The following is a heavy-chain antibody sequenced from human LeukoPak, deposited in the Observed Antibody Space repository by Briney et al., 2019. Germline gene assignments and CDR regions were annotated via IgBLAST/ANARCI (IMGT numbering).Heavy chain of an antibody. CDR1: GYTFTSYD. CDR3: ARRSGSYGDAFDI. Sequence: VASVKVSCKASGYTFTSYDINWVRQATGQGLEWMGWMNPNSGNTGYAQKFQGRVTMTRNTSISTAYMELSSLRSEDTAVYYCARRSGSYGDAFDIWGQGTMVTVSS. CDR2: MNPNSGNT. V-gene: IGHV1-8*01. J-gene: IGHJ3*02. D-gene: IGHD1-26*01.